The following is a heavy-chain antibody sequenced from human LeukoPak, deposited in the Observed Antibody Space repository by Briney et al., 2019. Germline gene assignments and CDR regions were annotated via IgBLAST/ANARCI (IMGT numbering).Heavy chain of an antibody. CDR1: GYSISSGYY. CDR3: GRDRSGGYSVDY. CDR2: MYHSGST. Sequence: SETLSLTCAVSGYSISSGYYWGWIRQPPGKGLEWIASMYHSGSTYYNPSLKSRVTLSVDTSKNQFSLKMSSVTAADTAVYYCGRDRSGGYSVDYWGQETLVTVS. J-gene: IGHJ4*02. D-gene: IGHD1-26*01. V-gene: IGHV4-38-2*02.